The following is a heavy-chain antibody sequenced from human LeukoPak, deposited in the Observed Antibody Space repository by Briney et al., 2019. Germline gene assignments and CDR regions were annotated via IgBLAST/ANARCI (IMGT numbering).Heavy chain of an antibody. D-gene: IGHD2-21*02. V-gene: IGHV4-59*01. CDR3: ASGYCGGACQLGGVDM. CDR2: THYSGST. Sequence: TSETLSLTCTVSGGSISSYYWSWLRQPPGKGLEYIGYTHYSGSTNYNPSLKSRVTISLDTSGNQFSLKLSSVTAADTAVYYCASGYCGGACQLGGVDMWGQGTMVTVSS. J-gene: IGHJ3*02. CDR1: GGSISSYY.